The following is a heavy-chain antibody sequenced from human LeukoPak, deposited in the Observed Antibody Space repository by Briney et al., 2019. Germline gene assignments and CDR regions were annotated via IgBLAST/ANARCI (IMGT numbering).Heavy chain of an antibody. V-gene: IGHV3-23*01. D-gene: IGHD3-10*01. CDR1: GFTFSSYA. J-gene: IGHJ5*02. CDR2: ISGSGGST. CDR3: AKEVVRGVILGWFDP. Sequence: GGSLRLSCAASGFTFSSYAMSWVRQAPGKGLEWVSAISGSGGSTYYADSVKGRFTISRDNSKSTLYLQMNSLRAEDTAVYYCAKEVVRGVILGWFDPWGQGTLVTVSS.